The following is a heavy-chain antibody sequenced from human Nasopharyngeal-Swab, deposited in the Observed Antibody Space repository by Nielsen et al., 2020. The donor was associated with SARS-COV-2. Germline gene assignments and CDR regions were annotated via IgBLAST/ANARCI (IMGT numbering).Heavy chain of an antibody. CDR3: TTDYVGVLLLWFGEKGAFDI. D-gene: IGHD3-10*01. J-gene: IGHJ3*02. Sequence: GGSLRLSCAASGFTFSNAWMSWVRQAPGKGLEWVGRIKSKTDGGIKDYAAPVKGRFTISRNDSKNTLYLQMNSLKTEDTAVYYCTTDYVGVLLLWFGEKGAFDIWGQGTMVTVSS. CDR2: IKSKTDGGIK. CDR1: GFTFSNAW. V-gene: IGHV3-15*01.